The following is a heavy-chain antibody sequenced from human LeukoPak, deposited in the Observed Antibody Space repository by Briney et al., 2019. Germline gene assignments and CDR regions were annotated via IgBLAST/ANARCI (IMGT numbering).Heavy chain of an antibody. CDR1: GFTFSSYE. V-gene: IGHV3-48*03. Sequence: GGSLRLSCAASGFTFSSYEMNWVRQAPGKGLEWVSYISSSGSTIYYADSVKGRFTISRDNAKNSLYLQMNSLRAEDTAVYYCARVGIAVAGTRSGVVYYSYYMDVWGKGTTVTISS. CDR3: ARVGIAVAGTRSGVVYYSYYMDV. CDR2: ISSSGSTI. D-gene: IGHD6-19*01. J-gene: IGHJ6*03.